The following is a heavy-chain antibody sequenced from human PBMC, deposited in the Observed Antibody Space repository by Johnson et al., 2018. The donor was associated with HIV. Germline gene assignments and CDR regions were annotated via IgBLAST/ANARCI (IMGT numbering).Heavy chain of an antibody. CDR1: GFTFSSYA. CDR3: AKVGSDYPSTGGSAFDI. V-gene: IGHV3-30-3*01. J-gene: IGHJ3*02. D-gene: IGHD4/OR15-4a*01. Sequence: QVQLVESGGGVVQPGRSLRLSCAASGFTFSSYAMHWVRQAPGKGLEWVAVISYDGSNKYYADSVKGRFTISRDNSKNTLSLQMNSLRAEATAVYYCAKVGSDYPSTGGSAFDIWGQGTMVTVSS. CDR2: ISYDGSNK.